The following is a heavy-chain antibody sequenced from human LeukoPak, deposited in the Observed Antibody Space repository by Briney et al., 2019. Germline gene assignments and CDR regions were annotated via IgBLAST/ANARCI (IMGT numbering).Heavy chain of an antibody. J-gene: IGHJ4*02. Sequence: GGSLRLSCAASGITLSNYGMSWVRQAPGKGLEWVAGISDSGGSTNYADSVKGRFTISRDNPKNTLYLQMNSLRAADTAVYYCARDAAAPGSGGDFFDYWGQGTLVTVSS. D-gene: IGHD3-10*01. CDR3: ARDAAAPGSGGDFFDY. CDR2: ISDSGGST. V-gene: IGHV3-23*01. CDR1: GITLSNYG.